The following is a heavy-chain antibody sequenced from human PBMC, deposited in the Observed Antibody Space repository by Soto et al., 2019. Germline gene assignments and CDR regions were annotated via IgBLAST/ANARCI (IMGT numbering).Heavy chain of an antibody. Sequence: EVQLLESGGGLVQPGGSLRLSCAASGFTFSSYAMSWVRQAPGKGLEWVSAISGSGGSTYYADSVKGRFTISRDNSKNTLYLQMNSLRAEDTAVYYCAKEGLYYDFWSGYYLSNGMDVWGQGTTVTVSS. CDR3: AKEGLYYDFWSGYYLSNGMDV. CDR1: GFTFSSYA. D-gene: IGHD3-3*01. J-gene: IGHJ6*02. CDR2: ISGSGGST. V-gene: IGHV3-23*01.